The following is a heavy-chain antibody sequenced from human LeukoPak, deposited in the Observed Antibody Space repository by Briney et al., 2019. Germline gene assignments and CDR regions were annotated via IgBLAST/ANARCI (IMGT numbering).Heavy chain of an antibody. D-gene: IGHD2-2*01. CDR1: GGPISSSTYY. CDR3: ARKFPQIGFCSSSSCPGPFDI. V-gene: IGHV4-39*07. J-gene: IGHJ3*02. Sequence: PSETLSLTCSVSGGPISSSTYYWAWIRQPPGKGLEWIGSVYYSGTTYSNPSLKSRVTITLDTSKNHFSLNLSSVTAADTAIYYCARKFPQIGFCSSSSCPGPFDIWGQGTMVTVSS. CDR2: VYYSGTT.